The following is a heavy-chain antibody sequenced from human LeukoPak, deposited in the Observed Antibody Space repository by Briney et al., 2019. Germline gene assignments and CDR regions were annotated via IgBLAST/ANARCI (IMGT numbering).Heavy chain of an antibody. D-gene: IGHD1-26*01. Sequence: SVKVSCKASGGTFSSYANSWVRQAPGQGLEWMGGIIPIFGTANYAQKFQGRVTITADESTSTAYMELSSLRSDDTAVYYCARGIVGAPAYFQHWGQGTLVTVSS. CDR2: IIPIFGTA. CDR1: GGTFSSYA. V-gene: IGHV1-69*13. J-gene: IGHJ1*01. CDR3: ARGIVGAPAYFQH.